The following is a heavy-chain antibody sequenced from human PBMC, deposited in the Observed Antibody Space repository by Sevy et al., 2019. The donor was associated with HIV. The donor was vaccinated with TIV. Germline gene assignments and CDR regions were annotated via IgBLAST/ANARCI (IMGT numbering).Heavy chain of an antibody. Sequence: GGSLRLSCAASGFTFSSYWMSWVRQAPGKGLEWVANIKQDGSEKYYVDSVKGRFTISRANAKNSLYLQMNSLRAEDTAVYYCARDRATMVRGVIINRWFDPWGQGTLVTVSS. D-gene: IGHD3-10*01. J-gene: IGHJ5*02. CDR1: GFTFSSYW. CDR2: IKQDGSEK. V-gene: IGHV3-7*01. CDR3: ARDRATMVRGVIINRWFDP.